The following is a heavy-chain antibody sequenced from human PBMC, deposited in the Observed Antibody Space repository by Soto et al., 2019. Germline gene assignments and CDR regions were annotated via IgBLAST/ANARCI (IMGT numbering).Heavy chain of an antibody. CDR3: ARALFRAKYYYYGMDV. CDR2: IWYDGSNK. CDR1: GFTFSSYG. J-gene: IGHJ6*02. Sequence: QVQLVESGGGVVQPGRSLRLSCAASGFTFSSYGMHWVRQAPGKGLEWVAVIWYDGSNKYYADSVKGRFTISRDNSKNTRYLQMNSLRAEDTAVYYCARALFRAKYYYYGMDVWGQGTTVTVSS. V-gene: IGHV3-33*01. D-gene: IGHD2-21*01.